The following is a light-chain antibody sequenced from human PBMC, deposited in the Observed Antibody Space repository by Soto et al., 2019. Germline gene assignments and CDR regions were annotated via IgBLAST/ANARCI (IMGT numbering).Light chain of an antibody. J-gene: IGKJ1*01. CDR3: QQYGSSPWT. Sequence: EIVLTQSPCTLYLSPGERATLSCRASQSVSSTYLAWSQQKPGQAPRPLIYGASSRAIGIPDRFSGSGSGPDFTLTISRLEPEDFAVYYCQQYGSSPWTFGQGTKVEIK. CDR2: GAS. CDR1: QSVSSTY. V-gene: IGKV3-20*01.